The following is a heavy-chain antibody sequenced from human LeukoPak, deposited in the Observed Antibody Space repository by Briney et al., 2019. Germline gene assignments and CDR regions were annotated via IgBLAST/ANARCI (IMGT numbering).Heavy chain of an antibody. CDR1: GYTFTSYD. Sequence: ASVKVSCKASGYTFTSYDISWGRHAPGQGLGWMGWMNPNSGNTGYAQKFQGRVNMTRNTSMTTAYMDLNSTRSEDRAVYYCARGRGVVTTVYWGQGTLVTVPS. CDR2: MNPNSGNT. J-gene: IGHJ4*02. D-gene: IGHD3-3*01. CDR3: ARGRGVVTTVY. V-gene: IGHV1-8*01.